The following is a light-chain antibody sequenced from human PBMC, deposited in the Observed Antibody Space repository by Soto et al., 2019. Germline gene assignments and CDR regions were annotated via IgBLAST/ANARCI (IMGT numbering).Light chain of an antibody. J-gene: IGKJ2*01. CDR3: QQYGDSPYT. CDR2: AVS. CDR1: QTVSNNY. V-gene: IGKV3-20*01. Sequence: EIVLTQSPGTLSLSPGERATLSCRASQTVSNNYLAWFQQKPGQAPRLLMYAVSSRATGIPDRFSGSGSGTDFTLTISRLEPEDFAVYYCQQYGDSPYTFGQGTKLEIK.